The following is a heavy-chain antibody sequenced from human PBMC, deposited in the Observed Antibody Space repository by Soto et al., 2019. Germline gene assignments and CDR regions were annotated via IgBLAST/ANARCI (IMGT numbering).Heavy chain of an antibody. V-gene: IGHV4-61*01. D-gene: IGHD3-10*01. CDR3: ASIDSAHGSGPWGYYYYGMDV. J-gene: IGHJ6*02. Sequence: SETLSLTCTVSGGSVSSGSYYWSWIRQPPGKGLEWIGYIYYSGSTNYNPSLKSRVTISVDTSKNQFSLKLSSVTAADTAVYYCASIDSAHGSGPWGYYYYGMDVWGQGTTVTVSS. CDR1: GGSVSSGSYY. CDR2: IYYSGST.